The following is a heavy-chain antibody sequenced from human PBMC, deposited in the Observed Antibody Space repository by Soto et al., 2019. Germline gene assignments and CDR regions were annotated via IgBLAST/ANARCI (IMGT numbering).Heavy chain of an antibody. V-gene: IGHV3-23*01. J-gene: IGHJ4*01. CDR3: VKDAPGSGWLSDY. D-gene: IGHD2-15*01. CDR1: GFTFSDYA. CDR2: ITSSGGT. Sequence: GSLRLSCAASGFTFSDYAVSWVRQAPGRGLAWVSTITSSGGTYYADSVKGRFTISRDNSKNTLYLQVTSLRAEDAAVYYCVKDAPGSGWLSDYWPQGTLVTFSS.